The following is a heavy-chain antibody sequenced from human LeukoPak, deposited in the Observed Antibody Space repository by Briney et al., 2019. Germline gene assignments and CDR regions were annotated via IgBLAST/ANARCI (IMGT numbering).Heavy chain of an antibody. J-gene: IGHJ4*02. CDR3: ARGRGMHYDSSGRPLDY. CDR2: ISAYNGNT. CDR1: GYTFTSYG. D-gene: IGHD3-22*01. Sequence: ASVTVSCKASGYTFTSYGISWVRQAPGQGLEWMGWISAYNGNTNYAQKLQGRVTMTTDTSTSTTYMELRSPRSDDTAVYYCARGRGMHYDSSGRPLDYWGQGTLVTVSS. V-gene: IGHV1-18*01.